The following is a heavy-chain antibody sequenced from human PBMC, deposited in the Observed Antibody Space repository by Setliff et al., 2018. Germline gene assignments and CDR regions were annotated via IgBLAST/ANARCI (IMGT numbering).Heavy chain of an antibody. Sequence: SETLSLTCTVSGGSISSGSNYWSWIRQPAGRGLEWIGHIDPSGNTNYHPSLKSRVTISGDTSKNQFSLKLTSVTAADTAVYFCARQDRFYDRSVFVEYFQHWGQGALVTVSS. J-gene: IGHJ1*01. CDR3: ARQDRFYDRSVFVEYFQH. D-gene: IGHD3-22*01. CDR2: IDPSGNT. V-gene: IGHV4-61*09. CDR1: GGSISSGSNY.